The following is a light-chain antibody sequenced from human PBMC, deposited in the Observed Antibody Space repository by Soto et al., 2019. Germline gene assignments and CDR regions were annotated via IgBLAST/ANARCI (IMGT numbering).Light chain of an antibody. CDR2: EGS. V-gene: IGLV2-14*01. J-gene: IGLJ1*01. CDR3: SSFSSSTTLYV. CDR1: SSDMGGYIY. Sequence: QSALTQPASVSGSPGRSITISCTGTSSDMGGYIYVSWYQQHPGKAPKLMIYEGSKRHSGVSNRLSGSKSGNTASLTISGLQAEDEADYYCSSFSSSTTLYVFGTGTKVTVL.